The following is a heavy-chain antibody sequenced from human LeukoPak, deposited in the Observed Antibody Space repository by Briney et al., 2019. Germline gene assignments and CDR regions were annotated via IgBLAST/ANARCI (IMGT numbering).Heavy chain of an antibody. CDR1: GFTFSSYT. CDR3: VKDFGRVRGTPDS. Sequence: GRSLRLSCAASGFTFSSYTMYWVRQAPGKGPEYVSTISGSGNGGSIYYADSVKGRFTISRDDSKSIVYLQMNGLRSEDTAVYYCVKDFGRVRGTPDSWGQGTLVTVSS. V-gene: IGHV3-64D*06. J-gene: IGHJ4*02. CDR2: ISGSGNGGSI. D-gene: IGHD2/OR15-2a*01.